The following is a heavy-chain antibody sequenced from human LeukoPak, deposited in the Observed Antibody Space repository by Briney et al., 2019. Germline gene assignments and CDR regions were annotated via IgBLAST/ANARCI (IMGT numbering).Heavy chain of an antibody. CDR3: ARVRGYYYKGFDI. V-gene: IGHV4-39*07. D-gene: IGHD3-22*01. CDR2: INHSGST. Sequence: SSETLSLTCAVSGGSISSGGYSWSWIRQPPGKGLEWIGGINHSGSTNYNPSLKSRVTISVDTSKNQFSLKLSSVTAADTAVYYCARVRGYYYKGFDIWGQGTMVTVSS. J-gene: IGHJ3*02. CDR1: GGSISSGGYS.